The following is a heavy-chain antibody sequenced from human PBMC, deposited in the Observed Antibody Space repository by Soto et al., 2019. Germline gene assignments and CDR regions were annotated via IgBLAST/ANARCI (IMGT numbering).Heavy chain of an antibody. D-gene: IGHD1-1*01. J-gene: IGHJ6*02. CDR3: ATSREPHLQTLGMDV. Sequence: QVQLVQSGAEVKKPGASVKVSCKASGYTFTSYGISWVRQAPGQGLEWMGWISAYNGNTNYAQKLQGSVTMTTDTATSTAYMELRSLRSDDTAVYYCATSREPHLQTLGMDVWGQGTTVTVSS. CDR2: ISAYNGNT. V-gene: IGHV1-18*01. CDR1: GYTFTSYG.